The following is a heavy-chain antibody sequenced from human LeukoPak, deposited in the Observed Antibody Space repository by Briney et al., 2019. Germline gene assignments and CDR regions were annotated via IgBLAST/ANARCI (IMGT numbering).Heavy chain of an antibody. D-gene: IGHD3-10*01. V-gene: IGHV3-9*01. CDR2: ISWNSGSI. CDR3: ASEVSYYYGSGSYFDY. J-gene: IGHJ4*02. CDR1: GFTFDDYA. Sequence: GGSLRLSCAASGFTFDDYAMHWVRQAPGKGLEWVSGISWNSGSIGYADSVKGRFTISRDNAKNSLYLQMNSLRAEDTAVYYCASEVSYYYGSGSYFDYWGQGTLVPVSS.